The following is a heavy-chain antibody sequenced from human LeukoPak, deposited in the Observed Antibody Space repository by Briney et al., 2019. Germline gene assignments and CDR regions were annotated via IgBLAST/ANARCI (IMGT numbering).Heavy chain of an antibody. CDR1: GFTFSSYS. Sequence: GGSLRLSCAASGFTFSSYSMNWVRQAPGKGLEWVSSISSSSSYIYYADSVKGRFTISRDNAKNSLYLQMNSLRAEDTAVYYCARDSMDTAMGGSDFDYWGQGTLVTVSS. D-gene: IGHD5-18*01. CDR3: ARDSMDTAMGGSDFDY. V-gene: IGHV3-21*01. J-gene: IGHJ4*02. CDR2: ISSSSSYI.